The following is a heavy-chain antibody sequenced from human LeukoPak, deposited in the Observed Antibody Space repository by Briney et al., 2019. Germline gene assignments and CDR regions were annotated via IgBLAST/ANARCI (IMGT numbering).Heavy chain of an antibody. CDR1: GFTFSSYG. CDR2: IWYDGSNK. J-gene: IGHJ4*02. D-gene: IGHD6-6*01. V-gene: IGHV3-33*01. Sequence: PGRSLRLSCAASGFTFSSYGMHWVRQAPGKGLEWVAVIWYDGSNKYYADSVKGRFTISRDNSKNTLYLQMNSLRAEDTAVYYCARGLEYSSSSGGYWGQGTLVTVSS. CDR3: ARGLEYSSSSGGY.